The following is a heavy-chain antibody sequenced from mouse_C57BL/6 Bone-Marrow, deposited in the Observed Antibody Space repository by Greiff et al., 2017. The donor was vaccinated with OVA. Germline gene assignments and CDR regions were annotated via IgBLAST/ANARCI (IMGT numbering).Heavy chain of an antibody. J-gene: IGHJ2*01. Sequence: EVQLVESGAELVRPGASVKLSCTASGFNIKDDYMHWVKQRPEQGLEWIGWIDPENGDTEYASKFQGKATITADTSSNTAYLQLSSLTSEDTAVYYCTTSPLYYGSSYDYWGQGTTLTVSS. CDR2: IDPENGDT. V-gene: IGHV14-4*01. D-gene: IGHD1-1*01. CDR3: TTSPLYYGSSYDY. CDR1: GFNIKDDY.